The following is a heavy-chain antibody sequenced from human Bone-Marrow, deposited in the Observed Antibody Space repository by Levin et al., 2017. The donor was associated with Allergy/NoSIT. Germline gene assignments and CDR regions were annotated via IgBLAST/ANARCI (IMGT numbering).Heavy chain of an antibody. J-gene: IGHJ4*02. CDR2: VSGNGVSI. CDR1: GFILSSYT. Sequence: GGSLRLSCAASGFILSSYTMNWVRQAPGKGLEWVSGVSGNGVSIYYADSVKGRFTISRDNPKNTLYLQMNGLRAEDTAVYYCAKDLRQGYSSGSYYFDYWGQGTLVTVSS. D-gene: IGHD5-18*01. CDR3: AKDLRQGYSSGSYYFDY. V-gene: IGHV3-23*01.